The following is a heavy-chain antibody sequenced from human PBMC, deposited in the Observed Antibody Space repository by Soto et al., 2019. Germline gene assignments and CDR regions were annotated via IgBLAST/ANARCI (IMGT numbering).Heavy chain of an antibody. CDR3: ARLPYYYDSSGYYYYGMDV. D-gene: IGHD3-22*01. J-gene: IGHJ6*02. CDR2: IYPGDSDT. CDR1: GYSFTSYW. V-gene: IGHV5-51*01. Sequence: GESLKISCKGSGYSFTSYWIGWVRQVPGKGLEWMGIIYPGDSDTRYSPSFQGQVTISADKSISTAYLQWSSLKASDTAMYYCARLPYYYDSSGYYYYGMDVWGQGTTVTVYS.